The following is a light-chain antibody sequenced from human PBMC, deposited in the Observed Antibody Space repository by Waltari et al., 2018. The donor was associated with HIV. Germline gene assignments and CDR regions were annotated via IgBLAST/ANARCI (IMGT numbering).Light chain of an antibody. J-gene: IGLJ2*01. CDR3: QAWDSSTVV. CDR1: TLGAKY. V-gene: IGLV3-1*01. CDR2: QDS. Sequence: SYELTQPPSVSVSPGQTASHTCSGATLGAKYACWYQPKPGQSPVVVIYQDSKRPSGIPERFSGSNSGNTATLTISGTQAMDEADYYCQAWDSSTVVFGGGTKLTVL.